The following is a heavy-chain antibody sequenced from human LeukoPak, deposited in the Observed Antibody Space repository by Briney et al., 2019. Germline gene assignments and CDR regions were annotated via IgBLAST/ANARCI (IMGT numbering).Heavy chain of an antibody. CDR3: ANEIRPNDY. Sequence: GGSLRLSCGASGFTFSSHAMTWVRQAPEKGLEWVSAISISCDTTYYADAVKGRFTISRDNSKNTVYLQMNSLRAEDTAVYYCANEIRPNDYWGQGTLVTVSS. CDR1: GFTFSSHA. D-gene: IGHD4-17*01. CDR2: ISISCDTT. V-gene: IGHV3-23*01. J-gene: IGHJ4*02.